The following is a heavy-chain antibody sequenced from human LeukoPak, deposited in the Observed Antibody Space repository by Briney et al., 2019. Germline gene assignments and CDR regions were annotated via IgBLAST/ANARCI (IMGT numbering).Heavy chain of an antibody. CDR1: GGTFSSYA. V-gene: IGHV1-69*13. Sequence: SVKVSCKASGGTFSSYATSWVRQAPGQGLEWMGGIIPIFGTANYAQKFQGRVTITADESTSTAYMELSSLRSEDTAVYYCARGAEVVPAANNWYFDLWGRGTLVTVSS. CDR3: ARGAEVVPAANNWYFDL. CDR2: IIPIFGTA. J-gene: IGHJ2*01. D-gene: IGHD2-2*01.